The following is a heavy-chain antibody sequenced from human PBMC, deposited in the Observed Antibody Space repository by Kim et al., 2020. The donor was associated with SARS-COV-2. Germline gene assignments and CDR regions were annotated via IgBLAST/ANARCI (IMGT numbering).Heavy chain of an antibody. Sequence: GRFTISRDNSKNTLYLQMNSMRAEDTAVYYCARDLGAVAGSWRYYGMDVWGRGTTVTVSS. CDR3: ARDLGAVAGSWRYYGMDV. J-gene: IGHJ6*02. V-gene: IGHV3-66*01. D-gene: IGHD6-19*01.